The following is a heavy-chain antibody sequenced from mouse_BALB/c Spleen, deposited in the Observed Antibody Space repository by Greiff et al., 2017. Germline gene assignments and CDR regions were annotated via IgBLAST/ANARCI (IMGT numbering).Heavy chain of an antibody. CDR3: TPDYYGSSYYAMDY. CDR1: GFTFSNYW. CDR2: IRLKSNNYAT. D-gene: IGHD1-1*01. J-gene: IGHJ4*01. Sequence: EVKVEESGGGLVQPGGSMKLSCVASGFTFSNYWMNWVRQSPEKGLEWVAEIRLKSNNYATHYAESVKGRFTISRDDSKSSVYLQMNNLRAEDTGIYYCTPDYYGSSYYAMDYWGQGTSVTVSS. V-gene: IGHV6-6*02.